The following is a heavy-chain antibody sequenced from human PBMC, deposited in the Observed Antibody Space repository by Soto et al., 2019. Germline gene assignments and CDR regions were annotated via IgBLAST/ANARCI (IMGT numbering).Heavy chain of an antibody. CDR2: INNDGSRT. Sequence: PGGSLRLSCAASAFTFSNYWMHWVRQVPGEGLVWVSSINNDGSRTWYADSVRGRIAMSRDNARNLVYLQMNSLRAEDTAVYYCGTTFEYWGQGALVTVSS. CDR1: AFTFSNYW. V-gene: IGHV3-74*01. CDR3: GTTFEY. D-gene: IGHD1-26*01. J-gene: IGHJ4*02.